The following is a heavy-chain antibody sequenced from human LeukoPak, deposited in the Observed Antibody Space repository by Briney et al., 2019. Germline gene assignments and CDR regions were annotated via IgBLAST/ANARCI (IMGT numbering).Heavy chain of an antibody. V-gene: IGHV4-59*01. Sequence: SETLSLTCTVSGGSINSYYCTWLGQPPGEGLEWIGYIYYRGNTNYKPSLKSRVTISIDRSKSQFSLKLSSVTAADTAVYYCARGGLGPTTFWCEHWGQGTRVTVSS. CDR2: IYYRGNT. CDR3: ARGGLGPTTFWCEH. D-gene: IGHD1-26*01. J-gene: IGHJ5*02. CDR1: GGSINSYY.